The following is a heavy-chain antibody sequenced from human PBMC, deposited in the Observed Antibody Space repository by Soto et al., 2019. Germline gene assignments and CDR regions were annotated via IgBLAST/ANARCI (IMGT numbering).Heavy chain of an antibody. D-gene: IGHD1-1*01. CDR2: ISGSGGST. V-gene: IGHV3-23*01. CDR3: AKDIQHGYNLNCFQH. Sequence: GSLLRSCAASGFTFSSYAMSWVRQAPGKGLEWVSAISGSGGSTYYADSVKGRFTISRDNSKNTLYLQMNSLRAEDTAVYYCAKDIQHGYNLNCFQHWGQGTLVTVSS. J-gene: IGHJ1*01. CDR1: GFTFSSYA.